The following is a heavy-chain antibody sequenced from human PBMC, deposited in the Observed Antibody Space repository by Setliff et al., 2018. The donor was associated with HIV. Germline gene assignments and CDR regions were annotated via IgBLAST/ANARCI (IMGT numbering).Heavy chain of an antibody. V-gene: IGHV1-3*04. D-gene: IGHD4-17*01. CDR1: GYTFTRNA. CDR2: INTVNGNT. J-gene: IGHJ5*02. Sequence: GASVKVSCKASGYTFTRNAMHWVRQAPGQRLEWMGWINTVNGNTKYSQKFQGRVTITRDTSASTVYMELSSLRSGDTAVYYCARDLNSGDYPHWFDPWGQGTLVTV. CDR3: ARDLNSGDYPHWFDP.